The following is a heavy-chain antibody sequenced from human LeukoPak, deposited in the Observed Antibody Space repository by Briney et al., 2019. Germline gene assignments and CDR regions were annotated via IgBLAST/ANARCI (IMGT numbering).Heavy chain of an antibody. CDR2: IYHSGST. J-gene: IGHJ4*02. Sequence: PSETLSLTCAVSGYSISSGYYWGWIRQPPGKGLEWIGSIYHSGSTYYNPSLKSRVTISVDTSKNQFSLKLSSVTAADTAVYYCARLFSYPVVIFDYWGQGTLVTVSS. CDR1: GYSISSGYY. CDR3: ARLFSYPVVIFDY. V-gene: IGHV4-38-2*01. D-gene: IGHD3-22*01.